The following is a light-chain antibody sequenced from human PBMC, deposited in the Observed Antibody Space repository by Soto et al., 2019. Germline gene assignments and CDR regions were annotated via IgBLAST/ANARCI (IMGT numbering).Light chain of an antibody. CDR1: QSVSSN. CDR3: QQYNNSPYT. V-gene: IGKV3D-15*01. CDR2: GAS. Sequence: EIVMTQSPATLSVSPGERATLSCRASQSVSSNLAWYQQKPEQAPMLLIYGASTRATGIPARFSGSGSGTEFTLTSSSLQSEDSAVYYYQQYNNSPYTFGQGTKLEIK. J-gene: IGKJ2*01.